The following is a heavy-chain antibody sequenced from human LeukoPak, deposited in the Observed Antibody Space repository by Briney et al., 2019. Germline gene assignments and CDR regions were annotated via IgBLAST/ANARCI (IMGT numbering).Heavy chain of an antibody. Sequence: GGSLRLSCAASGFTVSSNYMSWVRQAPGKGLEWVSVIYSGGSTYYADSVKGQFTISRDNSKNTLYLQMNSLRAEDTAVYYCASSASSGWYDYWGQGTLVTVSS. V-gene: IGHV3-53*01. CDR3: ASSASSGWYDY. CDR2: IYSGGST. J-gene: IGHJ4*02. D-gene: IGHD6-19*01. CDR1: GFTVSSNY.